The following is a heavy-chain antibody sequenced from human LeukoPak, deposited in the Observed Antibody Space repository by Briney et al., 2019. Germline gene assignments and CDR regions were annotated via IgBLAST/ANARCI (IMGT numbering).Heavy chain of an antibody. CDR3: VKPSPYGGASY. Sequence: PGGSLRLSCAASGFTFSNYAMSWVRQAPGKGLEWVSAISGKGVTTYYADSVKGRLTISRDGSNNTLFLELSSLAAEDTAVYYCVKPSPYGGASYWGQGTLVTVSS. D-gene: IGHD2-21*01. V-gene: IGHV3-23*01. CDR2: ISGKGVTT. CDR1: GFTFSNYA. J-gene: IGHJ4*02.